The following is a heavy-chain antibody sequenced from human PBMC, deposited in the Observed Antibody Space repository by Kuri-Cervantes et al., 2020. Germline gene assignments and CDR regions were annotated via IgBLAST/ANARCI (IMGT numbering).Heavy chain of an antibody. CDR1: GGSISSYY. CDR3: ASITPPIPMDDAFDI. Sequence: SETLSLTCTVSGGSISSYYWSWIRQHPGKGLEWIGYIYYSGSTYYNPSLKSRVTISVDTSKNQFSLKLSSVTAADTAVYYCASITPPIPMDDAFDIWGQGTMVTVSS. V-gene: IGHV4-59*01. CDR2: IYYSGST. J-gene: IGHJ3*02. D-gene: IGHD3-10*01.